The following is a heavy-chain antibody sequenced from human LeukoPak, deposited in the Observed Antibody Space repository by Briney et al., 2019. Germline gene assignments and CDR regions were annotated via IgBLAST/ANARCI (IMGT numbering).Heavy chain of an antibody. Sequence: PGGSLRLSCVASGFTFSSYWMTWVRQAPGKGLEWVANIKTDGSQIYYVDSVKGRFTISRDNAKNSVYLQMDSLRAEDTAVYYCARGPTNGQAFDYWGQGTLVSVSS. CDR3: ARGPTNGQAFDY. D-gene: IGHD2-8*01. V-gene: IGHV3-7*01. J-gene: IGHJ4*02. CDR2: IKTDGSQI. CDR1: GFTFSSYW.